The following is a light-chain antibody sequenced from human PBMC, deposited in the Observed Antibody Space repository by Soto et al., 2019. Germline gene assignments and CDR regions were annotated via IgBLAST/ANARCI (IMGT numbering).Light chain of an antibody. J-gene: IGKJ1*01. CDR2: GAS. CDR1: QSVSTNF. CDR3: QQDGRTSWT. Sequence: EIVLTQSPGTLSLSPGEGATLSCRASQSVSTNFFAWYQQKPGQAPRLLIYGASTRATGIPDRFSGSGSGTDFTLTISRLEPEDFAVYYCQQDGRTSWTCGQGTKVEIK. V-gene: IGKV3-20*01.